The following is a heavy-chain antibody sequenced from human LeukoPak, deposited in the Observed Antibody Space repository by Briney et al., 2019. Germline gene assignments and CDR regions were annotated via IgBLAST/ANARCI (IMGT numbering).Heavy chain of an antibody. D-gene: IGHD3-3*01. CDR1: GYTFTSYY. Sequence: ASVKVSCKASGYTFTSYYMHWVGQAPGQGLEWMGIINPSGGSTSYAQKFQGRVTMTRDTSTSTVYMELSSLRSEDTAVYYCARDQGFYEPNYYFDYWGQGTLVTVSS. CDR2: INPSGGST. CDR3: ARDQGFYEPNYYFDY. V-gene: IGHV1-46*01. J-gene: IGHJ4*02.